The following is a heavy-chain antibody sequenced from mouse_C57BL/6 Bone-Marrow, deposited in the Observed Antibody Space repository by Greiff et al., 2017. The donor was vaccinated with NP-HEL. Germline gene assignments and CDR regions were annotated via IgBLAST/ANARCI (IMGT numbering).Heavy chain of an antibody. D-gene: IGHD2-5*01. CDR2: IDPENGDT. J-gene: IGHJ3*01. Sequence: VQLQQSGAELVRPGASVKLSCTASGFNIKDDYMHWVKQRPEQGLEWIGWIDPENGDTEYASKFQGKATITADTSSNTAYLQLSSLTSEDTAVYYCTTEVYSKFSYWGQGTLVTVSA. CDR3: TTEVYSKFSY. V-gene: IGHV14-4*01. CDR1: GFNIKDDY.